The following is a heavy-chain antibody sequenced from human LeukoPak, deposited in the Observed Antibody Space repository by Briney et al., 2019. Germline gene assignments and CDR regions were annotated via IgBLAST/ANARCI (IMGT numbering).Heavy chain of an antibody. D-gene: IGHD3-22*01. CDR2: IWYDGSDK. CDR1: GFAFSSYG. CDR3: ARGSSYNEGGGYYYAFDY. Sequence: GRSLRLSCAASGFAFSSYGMHRVRQAPGKGLEWVALIWYDGSDKYYTDSVKGRFTISRDNSKNTLSLQMNSLRAEDTAEYYCARGSSYNEGGGYYYAFDYWGQGTLVTVSS. V-gene: IGHV3-33*01. J-gene: IGHJ4*02.